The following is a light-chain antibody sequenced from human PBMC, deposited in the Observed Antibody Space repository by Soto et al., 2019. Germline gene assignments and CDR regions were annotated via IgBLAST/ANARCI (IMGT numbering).Light chain of an antibody. Sequence: QSVLTQPPSASGTPGQRVTISCSGSSSNIGSKTVNWYQQLPGTVPKLLIYNSYQRPSGVPDRFSGSKSGTSASLAISGLPPEDEADYYCAAWDASLNGYVFGTGTKVTVL. J-gene: IGLJ1*01. CDR3: AAWDASLNGYV. CDR1: SSNIGSKT. V-gene: IGLV1-44*01. CDR2: NSY.